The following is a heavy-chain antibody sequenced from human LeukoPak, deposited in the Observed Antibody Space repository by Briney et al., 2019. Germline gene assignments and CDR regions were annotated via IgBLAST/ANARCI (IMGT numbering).Heavy chain of an antibody. CDR2: INPDGNKK. V-gene: IGHV3-7*01. CDR1: GFTFSSYA. Sequence: GGSLRLSCAASGFTFSSYAMSWVRQAPGKGLERVASINPDGNKKYSADSVKGRFTISRDNAENSLYLQMNSLRVEDTAFYYCARDLAYSRLDYWGQGMLVTVSS. J-gene: IGHJ4*02. D-gene: IGHD5-18*01. CDR3: ARDLAYSRLDY.